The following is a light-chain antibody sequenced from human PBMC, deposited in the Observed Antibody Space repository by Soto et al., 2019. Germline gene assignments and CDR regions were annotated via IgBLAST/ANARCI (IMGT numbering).Light chain of an antibody. Sequence: DIQMTHSPSSLSASLVDRVTITFRASQYIRNDLGWFQQKPGEAPKRLIYAVSNLQSGVPSRFSGSGSGTAFTLTISSLQPEDFATYYCLQHNAFPLTFGQGTRLEIK. V-gene: IGKV1-17*01. CDR1: QYIRND. J-gene: IGKJ5*01. CDR3: LQHNAFPLT. CDR2: AVS.